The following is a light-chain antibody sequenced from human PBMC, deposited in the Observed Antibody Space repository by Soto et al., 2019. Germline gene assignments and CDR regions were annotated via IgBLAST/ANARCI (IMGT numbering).Light chain of an antibody. J-gene: IGKJ5*01. CDR2: DAS. V-gene: IGKV3-11*01. Sequence: IVLTQSPATLSLSPAERPTLSCRASQSVSSYLAWYQQKPGQAPRLLIYDASNRATGIPARFSGSGSGTDFTLTISSLEPEDFAVYYCQQRSNWPLITFGQGTRLEIK. CDR3: QQRSNWPLIT. CDR1: QSVSSY.